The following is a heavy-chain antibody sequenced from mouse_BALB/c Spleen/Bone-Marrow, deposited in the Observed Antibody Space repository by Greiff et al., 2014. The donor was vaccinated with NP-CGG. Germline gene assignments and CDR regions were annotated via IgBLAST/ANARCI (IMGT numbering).Heavy chain of an antibody. CDR3: ANYRYGWYFDV. CDR2: IDPANGNT. D-gene: IGHD2-14*01. Sequence: EVQLQQSGAELVKPGASVKLSCTASGFNIKDTYMHWVKQRPEQGLEWIGRIDPANGNTKYDPKFQGKATITADTSSNTAYLQLXXXXSEDTAVYYCANYRYGWYFDVWGAGTTVTVSS. CDR1: GFNIKDTY. V-gene: IGHV14-3*02. J-gene: IGHJ1*01.